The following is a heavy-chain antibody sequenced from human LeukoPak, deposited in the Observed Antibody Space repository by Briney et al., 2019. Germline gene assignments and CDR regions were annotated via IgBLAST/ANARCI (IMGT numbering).Heavy chain of an antibody. CDR2: ISYDGSNK. CDR1: GFTFSSYA. CDR3: ARDGVASLDV. J-gene: IGHJ6*04. V-gene: IGHV3-30-3*01. Sequence: GGSLRLSCAASGFTFSSYAMHWVRQAPGKGLEWVAVISYDGSNKYYADSVKGRFTISRDNSENTLYLQMNSLRAEDTAVYYCARDGVASLDVWAKGTTVTVSS. D-gene: IGHD2-15*01.